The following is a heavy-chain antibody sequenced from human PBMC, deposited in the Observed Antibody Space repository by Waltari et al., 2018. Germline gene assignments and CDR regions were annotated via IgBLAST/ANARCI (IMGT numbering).Heavy chain of an antibody. V-gene: IGHV3-23*01. Sequence: EVQLLESGGGLLQLGGSLRLSCAASGFTFTGYAMIWVRQAPGKGLEWVSAISGSGGSTYYADSVKGRFTISRDNSKNTLYLQMNSLRAEDTAVYYCAKDLNGYDSLFDYWGQGTLVTVSS. CDR3: AKDLNGYDSLFDY. D-gene: IGHD3-22*01. CDR1: GFTFTGYA. CDR2: ISGSGGST. J-gene: IGHJ4*02.